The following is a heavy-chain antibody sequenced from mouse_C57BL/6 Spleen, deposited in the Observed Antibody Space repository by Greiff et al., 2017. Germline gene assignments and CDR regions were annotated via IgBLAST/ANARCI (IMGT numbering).Heavy chain of an antibody. D-gene: IGHD1-1*01. CDR1: GYTFTTYP. CDR2: FHPYNDDT. Sequence: QVHVKQSGAELVKPGASVKMSCKASGYTFTTYPIEWMKQNHGKSLEWIGNFHPYNDDTKYNEKFKGKATLTVEKSSSTVYLELSRLTSDDSAVYYCARKTTVVEGYFDVWGTGTTVTVSS. V-gene: IGHV1-47*01. J-gene: IGHJ1*03. CDR3: ARKTTVVEGYFDV.